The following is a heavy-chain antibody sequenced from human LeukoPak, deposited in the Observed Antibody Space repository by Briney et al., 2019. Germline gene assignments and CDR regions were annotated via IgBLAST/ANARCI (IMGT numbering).Heavy chain of an antibody. Sequence: ASVKVSCKATGYTFTSYGFYWVRQAPGQGLQWMGWISAYNGDTKYAQGLQGRLTLTTDTSTSTAYMELSSLRSEDTAVYYCARVPTPYCSSTSCYSFDYWGQGTLVTVSS. CDR1: GYTFTSYG. J-gene: IGHJ4*02. CDR3: ARVPTPYCSSTSCYSFDY. CDR2: ISAYNGDT. V-gene: IGHV1-18*01. D-gene: IGHD2-2*02.